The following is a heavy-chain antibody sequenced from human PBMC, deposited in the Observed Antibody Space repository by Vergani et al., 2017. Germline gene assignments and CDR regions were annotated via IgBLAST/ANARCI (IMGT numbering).Heavy chain of an antibody. CDR3: VRDVRVSRT. Sequence: QVQIVESGGGVVQPGRSLRLSCVTSGFTFDSFDMHWVRQAPGKGLEWVASVSDDGFYEYYADSVKGRFTMSRDNAKNSLYLDMSSLRAEDTAVYYCVRDVRVSRTWGQGTLVAVSS. CDR2: VSDDGFYE. J-gene: IGHJ3*01. V-gene: IGHV3-33*01. CDR1: GFTFDSFD.